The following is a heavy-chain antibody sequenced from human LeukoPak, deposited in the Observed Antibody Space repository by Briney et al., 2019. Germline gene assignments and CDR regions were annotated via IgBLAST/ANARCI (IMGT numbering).Heavy chain of an antibody. J-gene: IGHJ5*01. D-gene: IGHD2-15*01. CDR3: ARGYCSGGSCYLVENWFDF. V-gene: IGHV1-2*06. CDR1: GYTFIDYY. CDR2: INPKSGDT. Sequence: GGSVKVSCKASGYTFIDYYMYWLRQAPGEGLEWMGRINPKSGDTNYAQNFQGRVTMTRDTSMNTAYMELSRLRSDDTAVYFCARGYCSGGSCYLVENWFDFWGQGTLVTVSS.